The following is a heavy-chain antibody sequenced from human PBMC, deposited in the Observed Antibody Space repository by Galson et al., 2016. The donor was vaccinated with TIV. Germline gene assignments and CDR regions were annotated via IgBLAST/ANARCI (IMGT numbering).Heavy chain of an antibody. CDR2: ISWDSGRT. V-gene: IGHV3-9*01. D-gene: IGHD2-2*01. J-gene: IGHJ4*02. CDR1: GFIFDDYA. Sequence: SLRLSCAASGFIFDDYAMHWVRRVPGKGLEWVSSISWDSGRTHYADSVKGRFTISRDNAKNSVYLQMNSLRAEDTAVYYCVRKDQVADFCSTTSCSHDYWGQGTLVTVSS. CDR3: VRKDQVADFCSTTSCSHDY.